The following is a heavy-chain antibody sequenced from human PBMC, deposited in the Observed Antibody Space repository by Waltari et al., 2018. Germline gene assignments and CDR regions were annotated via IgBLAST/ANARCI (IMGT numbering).Heavy chain of an antibody. CDR1: GGTFSSYA. CDR3: ARGHCSGGSCQTRYYYYYMDV. D-gene: IGHD2-15*01. CDR2: IIPIFSTA. V-gene: IGHV1-69*05. J-gene: IGHJ6*03. Sequence: QVQLVQSGAEVKKPGSPVKVSCKASGGTFSSYAISWVRQAPGYGPAWRGGIIPIFSTATYAQKFQGRGTITTDESTSTAYMGRSSLRSEDTAVYYCARGHCSGGSCQTRYYYYYMDVWGKGTTVTVSS.